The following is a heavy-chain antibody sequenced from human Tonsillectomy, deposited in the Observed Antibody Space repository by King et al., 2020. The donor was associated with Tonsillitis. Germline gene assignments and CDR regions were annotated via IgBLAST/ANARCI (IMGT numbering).Heavy chain of an antibody. CDR3: ARDKVCSGYYCAYGMDV. J-gene: IGHJ6*02. V-gene: IGHV4-59*01. D-gene: IGHD3-22*01. CDR2: IYYSGST. CDR1: GGSISTYY. Sequence: VQLQESGPGLVKPSETLSLTCTVSGGSISTYYWSWIRQPPGKGLEGIGYIYYSGSTNYNPSLKSRVTISVDTAKNQFSLKLSAVTAADTAAYYCARDKVCSGYYCAYGMDVWGQGTTVTVSS.